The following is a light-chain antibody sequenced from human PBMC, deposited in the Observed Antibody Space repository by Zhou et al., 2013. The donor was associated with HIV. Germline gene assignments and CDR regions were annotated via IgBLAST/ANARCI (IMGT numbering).Light chain of an antibody. V-gene: IGLV1-40*01. Sequence: QSVLTQPPSVSGAPGQRVTISCTGSSSNIGAGYDVHWYQQLPGTAPKLLIYGNSNRPSGVPDRFSGSKSDTSASLAITGLQAEDEADYYCQSYDSSLSYVLGTGTKITVL. CDR3: QSYDSSLSYV. J-gene: IGLJ1*01. CDR1: SSNIGAGYD. CDR2: GNS.